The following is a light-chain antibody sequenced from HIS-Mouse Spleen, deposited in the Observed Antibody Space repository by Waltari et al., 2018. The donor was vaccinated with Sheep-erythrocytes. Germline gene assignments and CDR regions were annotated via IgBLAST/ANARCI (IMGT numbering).Light chain of an antibody. V-gene: IGKV4-1*01. CDR3: QQYYSTPWT. CDR1: QSVLYSSNNKNY. CDR2: WAT. J-gene: IGKJ1*01. Sequence: DIVMTQSPDSLAVSRGERATINCKSSQSVLYSSNNKNYLAWYQQKPGQPPKLLIYWATTRESGVPYRFSGSGSGTDFTLTISSLQAEDVAVYYCQQYYSTPWTFGQGTKVEIK.